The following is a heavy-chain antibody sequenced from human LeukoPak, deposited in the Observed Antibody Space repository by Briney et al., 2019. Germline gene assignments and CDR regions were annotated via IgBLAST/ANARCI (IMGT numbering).Heavy chain of an antibody. V-gene: IGHV3-33*06. CDR3: AKGVDSSSWHYYGMDV. Sequence: GGSLRLSCAASGFTFSSYGMHWVRQAPGKGLEWVAVIWYDGSNKYYADSVKGRFTISRDNSKNTLYLQMNSLRAEDTAVYYCAKGVDSSSWHYYGMDVWGQGTTVTVSS. J-gene: IGHJ6*02. D-gene: IGHD6-13*01. CDR2: IWYDGSNK. CDR1: GFTFSSYG.